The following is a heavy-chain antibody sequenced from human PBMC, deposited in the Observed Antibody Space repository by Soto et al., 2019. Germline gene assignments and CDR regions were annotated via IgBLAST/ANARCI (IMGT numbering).Heavy chain of an antibody. J-gene: IGHJ3*01. CDR3: ARNGEYSRCGPAIIYAFDS. V-gene: IGHV5-51*01. CDR1: GYSFTKYW. CDR2: IYPGDSDT. D-gene: IGHD6-6*01. Sequence: PGESLKISCRASGYSFTKYWIAWVRQMPGEGLEWMGIIYPGDSDTTYNPSFQGQVTISADKSISTAYLQWSSLKASDTAMYYWARNGEYSRCGPAIIYAFDSWGLGTMAT.